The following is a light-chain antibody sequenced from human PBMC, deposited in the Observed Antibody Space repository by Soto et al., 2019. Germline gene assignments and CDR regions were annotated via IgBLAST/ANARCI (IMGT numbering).Light chain of an antibody. J-gene: IGKJ4*01. Sequence: DIQMTQYPYSLSASVGDRDTITCRASQSISSYLNWDQQKPGKAPKLLIYAASSLQSGVPSRFSGSGSGTDFTLTISSLQPEDFATYFCQQSYSTPLTFGGGTKVEIK. V-gene: IGKV1-39*01. CDR1: QSISSY. CDR3: QQSYSTPLT. CDR2: AAS.